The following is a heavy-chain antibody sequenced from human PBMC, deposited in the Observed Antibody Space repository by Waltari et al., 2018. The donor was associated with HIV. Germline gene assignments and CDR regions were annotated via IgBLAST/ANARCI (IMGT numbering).Heavy chain of an antibody. CDR1: GGSISSSSYY. Sequence: QLQLQESGPGLVKPSETLSLTCTVSGGSISSSSYYWGWIRQPPGKGLEWIGTIYYSGGTYYNPSLKSRVTISVDTSKNQFSLKLSSVTAADTAVYYCAMTTVTTGRWYFDLWGRGTLVTVSS. V-gene: IGHV4-39*07. CDR3: AMTTVTTGRWYFDL. CDR2: IYYSGGT. D-gene: IGHD4-17*01. J-gene: IGHJ2*01.